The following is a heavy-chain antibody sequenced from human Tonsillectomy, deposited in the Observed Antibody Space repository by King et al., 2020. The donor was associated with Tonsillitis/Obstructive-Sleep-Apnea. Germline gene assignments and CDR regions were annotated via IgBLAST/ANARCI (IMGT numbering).Heavy chain of an antibody. Sequence: VQLVESGAEVKKPGASVKVSCKSSGYTFISYGINWLRQTPGQGLEWMGWISAYNGNTDYAQKFQGRVTMTTDTSTSTAYMELRSLRTDDTAVYYCARDSIYYYKDVWGKASSVTASS. V-gene: IGHV1-18*01. CDR3: ARDSIYYYKDV. J-gene: IGHJ6*03. CDR2: ISAYNGNT. CDR1: GYTFISYG.